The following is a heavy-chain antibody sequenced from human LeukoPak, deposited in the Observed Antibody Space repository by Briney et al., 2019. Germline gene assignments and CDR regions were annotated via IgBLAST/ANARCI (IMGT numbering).Heavy chain of an antibody. CDR1: GGSISDNY. D-gene: IGHD3-3*01. CDR3: ARVWGGLGFLEWIQHMDV. V-gene: IGHV4-59*12. J-gene: IGHJ6*03. Sequence: PSETLSLTCSVSGGSISDNYWRWIRQPPGKGLEWIGYIYNPGSTNYNPSLRSRVTMSVDTSKNQFSLRLTSVTAADTAIYYCARVWGGLGFLEWIQHMDVWGNGTTVIVSS. CDR2: IYNPGST.